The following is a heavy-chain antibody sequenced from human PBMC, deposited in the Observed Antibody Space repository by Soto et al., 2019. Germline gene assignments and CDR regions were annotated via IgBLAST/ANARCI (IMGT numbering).Heavy chain of an antibody. CDR3: ARGQQVSTIRGVQGFDY. J-gene: IGHJ4*02. CDR2: LYSGGTS. D-gene: IGHD3-10*01. Sequence: EVQLVETGGGLIQPGGSLRLSCAASGFSISSNYMTWVHQAPGKGLEWVSLLYSGGTSYYADSVKGRFTISRDNSKNTLFPQMNRLKTEDTAVYYCARGQQVSTIRGVQGFDYWGQGTLVTVSS. V-gene: IGHV3-53*02. CDR1: GFSISSNY.